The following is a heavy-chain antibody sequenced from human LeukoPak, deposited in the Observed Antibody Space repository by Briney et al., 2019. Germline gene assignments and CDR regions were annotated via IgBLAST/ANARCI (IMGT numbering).Heavy chain of an antibody. Sequence: PGGSLRLSCAASGFTFSSYGMYRGRQAPRKGLEWVAVISYDGSNKYYADSEKGRFTISRDNSKNTLYLQINSLRAEDTAVYYCAKILPDTVTADYWGQGTLVTVSS. CDR1: GFTFSSYG. V-gene: IGHV3-30*18. CDR3: AKILPDTVTADY. CDR2: ISYDGSNK. J-gene: IGHJ4*02. D-gene: IGHD4-11*01.